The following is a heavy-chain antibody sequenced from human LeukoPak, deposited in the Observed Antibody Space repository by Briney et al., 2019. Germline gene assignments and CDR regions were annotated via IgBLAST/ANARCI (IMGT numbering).Heavy chain of an antibody. CDR1: GGSFRGYY. Sequence: TPSETLSLTCAVYGGSFRGYYWSWIRQPPGKGLEWIGEINHSGSTNYNPSLESRVTISVDTSKNQFSLKLSSVTAADTAVYYWAVGGNYLTSAFDYWGQGTLVTVSS. D-gene: IGHD4-11*01. V-gene: IGHV4-34*01. J-gene: IGHJ4*02. CDR3: AVGGNYLTSAFDY. CDR2: INHSGST.